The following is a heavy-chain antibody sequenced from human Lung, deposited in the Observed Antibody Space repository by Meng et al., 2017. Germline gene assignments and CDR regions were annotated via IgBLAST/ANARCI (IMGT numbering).Heavy chain of an antibody. CDR3: ARGPTTMAHDFDY. V-gene: IGHV4-34*01. CDR2: INHSGST. J-gene: IGHJ4*02. D-gene: IGHD4-11*01. Sequence: QVQLQQGAAGLLKPSETPSLTCVVSGGSFSDYYWSWIRQPPGKGLEWIGEINHSGSTNYNPSLESRATISVDTSQNNLSLKLSSVTAADSGVYYCARGPTTMAHDFDYWGQGTLVTVSS. CDR1: GGSFSDYY.